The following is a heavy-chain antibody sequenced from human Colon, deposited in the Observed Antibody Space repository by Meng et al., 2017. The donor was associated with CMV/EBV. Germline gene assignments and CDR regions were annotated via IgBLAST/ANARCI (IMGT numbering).Heavy chain of an antibody. D-gene: IGHD4-17*01. Sequence: KASGYTHNRNGISWVRQAPGQGLEWMGWISYYNGKAYYEQTHQGRVTMTTDTSTTTAYMELRNLRFNDTAVYYCARRGDYGDDGFDLWGQGTMVTVSS. CDR1: GYTHNRNG. CDR2: ISYYNGKA. J-gene: IGHJ3*01. V-gene: IGHV1-18*01. CDR3: ARRGDYGDDGFDL.